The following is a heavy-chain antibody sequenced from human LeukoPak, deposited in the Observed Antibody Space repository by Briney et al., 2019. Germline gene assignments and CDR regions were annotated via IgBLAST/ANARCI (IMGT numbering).Heavy chain of an antibody. J-gene: IGHJ4*02. D-gene: IGHD3-10*01. CDR1: GYTFTSYG. Sequence: ASVKVSCKASGYTFTSYGVSWVRQAPGQGLEWMGWISAYNGNANYVQRLQGRVTLTTDTSTTTAYMELRSLTSDDTAVYYCARGSSGSYYDFDYWGQGTLVTVSS. V-gene: IGHV1-18*01. CDR3: ARGSSGSYYDFDY. CDR2: ISAYNGNA.